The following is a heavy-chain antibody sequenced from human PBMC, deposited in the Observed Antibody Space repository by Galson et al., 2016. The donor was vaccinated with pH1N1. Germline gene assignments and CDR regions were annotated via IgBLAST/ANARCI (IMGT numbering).Heavy chain of an antibody. D-gene: IGHD1-14*01. J-gene: IGHJ4*02. V-gene: IGHV3-7*01. Sequence: SLRLSCAASGFTFDNFWMQWVRQAPGKGLEWVANMRQDGGEKYYVDSVKGRFTISRDNAKSSLFLQMNSLTSEDTAVYYCARRYFDSWGQGTLVTASS. CDR2: MRQDGGEK. CDR3: ARRYFDS. CDR1: GFTFDNFW.